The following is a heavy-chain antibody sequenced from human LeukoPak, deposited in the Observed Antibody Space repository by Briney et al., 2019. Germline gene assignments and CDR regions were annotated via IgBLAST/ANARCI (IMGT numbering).Heavy chain of an antibody. CDR1: GYTFTDYY. Sequence: GASVKVSCKASGYTFTDYYIHWVRQAPGQGLEWMGWINPNTGGPFYAQKFQGRVTMTRDTSITTAYMEVSRLSSDDTAVYYCARQNTGQLDYWGQGTLVTVSS. CDR2: INPNTGGP. J-gene: IGHJ4*02. CDR3: ARQNTGQLDY. V-gene: IGHV1-2*02. D-gene: IGHD2-8*02.